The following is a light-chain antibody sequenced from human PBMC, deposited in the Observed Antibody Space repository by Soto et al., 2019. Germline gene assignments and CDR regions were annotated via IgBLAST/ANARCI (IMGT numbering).Light chain of an antibody. CDR2: GAS. CDR3: QQYINLWT. J-gene: IGKJ1*01. V-gene: IGKV3-20*01. Sequence: EIVLTQSPGTLSLSPGERATLSCRASQGVSSNYLAWYQQKPGQAPRLLIYGASSRVTGIPARFSGSGSGTEFTLTISSLQSEDFAVYYCQQYINLWTFGQGTKVDIK. CDR1: QGVSSNY.